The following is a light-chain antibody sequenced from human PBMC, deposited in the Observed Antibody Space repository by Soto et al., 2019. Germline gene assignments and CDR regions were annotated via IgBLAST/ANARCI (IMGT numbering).Light chain of an antibody. Sequence: EIVLTQSPATLSLSPGERVILSCRASQSVSSYLNWYQQKPGQAPRLLIYDASNRATGIPARFSGSGSGTDFTLTISSLEPEDFAVNYCQHRINWPLTFGGGTKLEIK. CDR3: QHRINWPLT. J-gene: IGKJ4*01. CDR1: QSVSSY. CDR2: DAS. V-gene: IGKV3-11*01.